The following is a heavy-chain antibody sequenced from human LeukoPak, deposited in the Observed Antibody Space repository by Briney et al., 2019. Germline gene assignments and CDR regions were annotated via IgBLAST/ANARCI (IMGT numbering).Heavy chain of an antibody. CDR2: ISSSSSTI. CDR1: GFTFSSYS. Sequence: GGSLRLSCAASGFTFSSYSMNWVRQAPGKGLEWVSYISSSSSTIYYADSVKGRFTISRGNAKNSLYLQMNSLRDEDTAVYYCARTMIVVDNYAFDIWGQGTMVTVSS. CDR3: ARTMIVVDNYAFDI. J-gene: IGHJ3*02. V-gene: IGHV3-48*02. D-gene: IGHD3-22*01.